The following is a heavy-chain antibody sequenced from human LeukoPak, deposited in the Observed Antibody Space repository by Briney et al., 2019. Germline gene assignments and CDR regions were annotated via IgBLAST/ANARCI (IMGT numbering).Heavy chain of an antibody. CDR1: GFTFSSFW. J-gene: IGHJ1*01. CDR3: ARPTGSTSLSSSFQH. CDR2: INTDGTST. Sequence: GGSLRLSCAASGFTFSSFWMHWVRQTPGKGLVWVSRINTDGTSTYYADSVRGRFTISRDNAKNTLYLQMNILRAEDTAVYYCARPTGSTSLSSSFQHWGQGTLVTVSS. V-gene: IGHV3-74*01. D-gene: IGHD1-7*01.